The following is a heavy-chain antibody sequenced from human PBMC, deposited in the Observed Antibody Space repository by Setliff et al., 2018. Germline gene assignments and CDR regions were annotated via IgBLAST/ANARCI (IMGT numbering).Heavy chain of an antibody. CDR2: IKQDGSEK. V-gene: IGHV3-7*01. J-gene: IGHJ6*02. D-gene: IGHD3-10*01. CDR3: ARDHAYGSRFYYYYYGMDV. Sequence: EGSLRLSCAASGFTFSSYWMSWVRQAPGKGLEWVANIKQDGSEKYYVDSVKGRFTISRDNAKNSLYLQMNSLRAEDTAVYYCARDHAYGSRFYYYYYGMDVWGQGTTVTVSS. CDR1: GFTFSSYW.